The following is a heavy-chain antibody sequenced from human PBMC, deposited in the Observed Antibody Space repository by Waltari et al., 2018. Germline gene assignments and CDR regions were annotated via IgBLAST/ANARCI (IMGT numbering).Heavy chain of an antibody. D-gene: IGHD6-13*01. CDR3: ARRLGAAADRYAFDI. Sequence: QVQLQESGPGLVKPSATLSLTCAVSGYSISSGYYWGWIRQPPGKGLEWIGSIYHSGSTYYNPSLKRRVTISVDTSKNQFSLKLSSVTAADTAVYYCARRLGAAADRYAFDIWGQGTMVTVSS. CDR1: GYSISSGYY. CDR2: IYHSGST. J-gene: IGHJ3*02. V-gene: IGHV4-38-2*01.